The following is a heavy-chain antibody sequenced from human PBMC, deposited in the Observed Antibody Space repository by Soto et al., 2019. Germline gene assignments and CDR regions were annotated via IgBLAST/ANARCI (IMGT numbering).Heavy chain of an antibody. CDR3: ARVVEMATIRGFYYFDY. J-gene: IGHJ4*02. CDR2: IIPIFGTA. D-gene: IGHD5-12*01. CDR1: GGTFSSYA. Sequence: QVQLVQSGAEVKKPGSSVKVSCKASGGTFSSYAISWVRQAPGQGLEWMGGIIPIFGTANYAQKFQGRVTITADESTSTAYRELSSLRSEVTAVYYCARVVEMATIRGFYYFDYWGQGTLVTVSS. V-gene: IGHV1-69*01.